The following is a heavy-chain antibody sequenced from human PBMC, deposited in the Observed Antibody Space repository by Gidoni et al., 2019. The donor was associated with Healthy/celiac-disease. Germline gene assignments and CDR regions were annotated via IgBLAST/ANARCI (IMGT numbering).Heavy chain of an antibody. J-gene: IGHJ3*02. CDR2: ISYDGSNK. V-gene: IGHV3-30*18. CDR1: GFTFSSYG. Sequence: QVQLVESGGGVVQPGRSLRLSCAASGFTFSSYGMHWVRQAPGKGLEWVAVISYDGSNKYYADSVKGRFTISRDNSKNTLYLQMNSLRAEDTAVYYCAKLPYYYDSSGYYPNDAFDIWGQGTMVTVSS. CDR3: AKLPYYYDSSGYYPNDAFDI. D-gene: IGHD3-22*01.